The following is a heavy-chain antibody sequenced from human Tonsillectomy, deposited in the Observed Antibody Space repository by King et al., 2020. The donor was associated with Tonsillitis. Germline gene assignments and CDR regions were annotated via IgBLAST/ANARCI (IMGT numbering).Heavy chain of an antibody. CDR1: GGSFSGYY. J-gene: IGHJ4*02. Sequence: VQLLQWGAGLLKPSETLSLTCAVYGGSFSGYYWSWIRQPPGKGLEWIGEINHSGRTNYNTSLKSRVTVSVDTPKNQFSLKLSAVTAAEPAVYYCARVPGVVGATQNYFDYWGQGTLVTVSS. CDR2: INHSGRT. D-gene: IGHD1-26*01. CDR3: ARVPGVVGATQNYFDY. V-gene: IGHV4-34*01.